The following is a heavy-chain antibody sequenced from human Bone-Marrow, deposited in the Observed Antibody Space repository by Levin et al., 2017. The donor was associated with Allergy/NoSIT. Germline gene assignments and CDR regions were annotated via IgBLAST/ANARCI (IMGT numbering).Heavy chain of an antibody. Sequence: RPGGSLRLSCSASGFTFSSYAMHWVRQAPGKGLEYVSAISSNGGSTYYADSVKGRFTISRDNSKNTLYLQMSSLRAEDTAVYYCVKPGFPGGSYRFVNQEKKDAFDIWGQGTMVTVSS. D-gene: IGHD3-16*02. V-gene: IGHV3-64D*06. CDR2: ISSNGGST. CDR1: GFTFSSYA. J-gene: IGHJ3*02. CDR3: VKPGFPGGSYRFVNQEKKDAFDI.